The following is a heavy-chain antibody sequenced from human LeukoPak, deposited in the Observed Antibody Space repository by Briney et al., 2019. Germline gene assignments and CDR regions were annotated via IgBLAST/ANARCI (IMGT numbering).Heavy chain of an antibody. D-gene: IGHD6-19*01. V-gene: IGHV1-24*01. CDR3: ATLAVAGTEGNWFDP. Sequence: VASVKVSCKVSGYTLTELSMHWVRQAPGKGLEWMGGFDPEDGETIYAQKSQGRVTMTEDTSTYTAYMELSSLRSEDTAVYYCATLAVAGTEGNWFDPWGQGTLVTVSS. J-gene: IGHJ5*02. CDR2: FDPEDGET. CDR1: GYTLTELS.